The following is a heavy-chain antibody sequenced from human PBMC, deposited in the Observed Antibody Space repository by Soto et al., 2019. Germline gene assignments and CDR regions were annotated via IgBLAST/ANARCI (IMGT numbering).Heavy chain of an antibody. D-gene: IGHD5-18*01. Sequence: ASVKVSCKASGYTFTGYYMHWVRQAPGQGLEWMGWINPNSGGTNYAQKFQGRVAMTRDTSISTAYMELSRLRSDDTAVYYCARGLFTWIQLLPGGYWGQGTLVTVSS. CDR2: INPNSGGT. J-gene: IGHJ4*02. CDR1: GYTFTGYY. CDR3: ARGLFTWIQLLPGGY. V-gene: IGHV1-2*02.